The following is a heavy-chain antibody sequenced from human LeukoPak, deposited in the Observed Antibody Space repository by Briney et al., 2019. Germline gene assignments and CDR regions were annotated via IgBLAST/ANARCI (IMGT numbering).Heavy chain of an antibody. V-gene: IGHV4-31*03. CDR1: GGSISSGGYY. D-gene: IGHD6-6*01. CDR3: ASWSPSSSSGFDY. J-gene: IGHJ4*02. CDR2: IYYSGST. Sequence: SQTLSPTCTVSGGSISSGGYYWSWIRQHPGKGLEWIGYIYYSGSTYYNPSLKSRVTISVDTSKNQFSLKLSSVTAADTAVYYCASWSPSSSSGFDYWGQGTLVTVSS.